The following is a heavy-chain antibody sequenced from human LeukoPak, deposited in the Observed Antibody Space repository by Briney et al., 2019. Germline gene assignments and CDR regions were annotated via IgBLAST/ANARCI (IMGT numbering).Heavy chain of an antibody. Sequence: ASVKVSCKASGYTFTSYYMHWARQAPGQGLEWMGIINPSGGSTSYAQKFQGRVTMTRDTSTSTVYMELSSLRSEDTAVYYCARGPLRYCSSTSCRRGSFADYWGQGTLVTVSS. J-gene: IGHJ4*02. CDR2: INPSGGST. D-gene: IGHD2-2*01. CDR1: GYTFTSYY. V-gene: IGHV1-46*01. CDR3: ARGPLRYCSSTSCRRGSFADY.